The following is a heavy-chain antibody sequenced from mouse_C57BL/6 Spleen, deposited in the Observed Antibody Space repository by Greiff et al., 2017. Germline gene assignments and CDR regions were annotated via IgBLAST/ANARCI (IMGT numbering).Heavy chain of an antibody. CDR1: GYTFTDYY. CDR2: IFPGSGST. D-gene: IGHD1-1*01. V-gene: IGHV1-75*01. J-gene: IGHJ2*01. Sequence: VQLQQSGPELVKPGASVKISCKASGYTFTDYYINWVKQRPGQGLEWIGWIFPGSGSTYYNEKFKGKATLTVDKSSSTAYMLLSSLTSEDSAVYFGARRDYYGSSHYFDYWGQGTTLTVSS. CDR3: ARRDYYGSSHYFDY.